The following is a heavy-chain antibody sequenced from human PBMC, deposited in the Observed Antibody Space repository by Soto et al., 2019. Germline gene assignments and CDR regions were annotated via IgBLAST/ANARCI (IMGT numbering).Heavy chain of an antibody. V-gene: IGHV3-21*01. D-gene: IGHD6-6*01. Sequence: GGSPRLSCAASGFTFSSYSMAWVRQAPGKGLEWVSSISSSSSYIYYADSVKGRFTISRDNAKNSLYLQMNSLRAEDTAVYYCARDGIAARMAPANYYFDYWGQGTLVTVSS. CDR1: GFTFSSYS. CDR3: ARDGIAARMAPANYYFDY. J-gene: IGHJ4*02. CDR2: ISSSSSYI.